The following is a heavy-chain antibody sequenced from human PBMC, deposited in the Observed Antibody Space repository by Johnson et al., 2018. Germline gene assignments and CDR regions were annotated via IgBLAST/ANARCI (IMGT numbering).Heavy chain of an antibody. CDR1: GFTFDYYA. CDR3: ARDLTYSGTYLRSFQH. J-gene: IGHJ1*01. D-gene: IGHD1-26*01. Sequence: VQLVESGGGLVQPGGSLRLSCAASGFTFDYYAMHWVRQGPEKGLEWVSSINWNSGSIDYADSVKGRFTFARDNAKSSLYLQMNSLRVEDTALYYCARDLTYSGTYLRSFQHWGQGTLVTVSS. V-gene: IGHV3-9*01. CDR2: INWNSGSI.